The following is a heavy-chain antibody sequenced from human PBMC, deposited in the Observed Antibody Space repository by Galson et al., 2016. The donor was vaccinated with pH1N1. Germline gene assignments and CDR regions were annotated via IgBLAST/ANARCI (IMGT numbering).Heavy chain of an antibody. D-gene: IGHD6-19*01. Sequence: SVKVSCRASGYTFPEFYLHWVRQAPGQGLEWMGWINPKNGDTNYAQKFQGRVTLTSDTSITTAFLDLKWLRPDDTAAYFCARVPGAVAGRAWGQGTLVTVSS. CDR1: GYTFPEFY. CDR2: INPKNGDT. J-gene: IGHJ5*02. CDR3: ARVPGAVAGRA. V-gene: IGHV1-2*02.